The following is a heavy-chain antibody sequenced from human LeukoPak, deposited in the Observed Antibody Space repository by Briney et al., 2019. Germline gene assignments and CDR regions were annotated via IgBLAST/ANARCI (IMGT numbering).Heavy chain of an antibody. J-gene: IGHJ4*01. CDR1: GFSFSTYS. D-gene: IGHD2-2*01. V-gene: IGHV3-48*01. CDR2: ISNTSTTT. CDR3: ARDTRGESDY. Sequence: GGSLRLSCAASGFSFSTYSLNWVRQAPGKGLEWVSYISNTSTTTYYADSVEGRFTISRDNAKNSLFLQMNSLRVEDTAVYYCARDTRGESDYWGHGTLVTVSS.